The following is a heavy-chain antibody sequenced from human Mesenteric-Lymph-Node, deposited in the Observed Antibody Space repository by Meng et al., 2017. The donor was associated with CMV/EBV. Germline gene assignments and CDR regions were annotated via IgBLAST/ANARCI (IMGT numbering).Heavy chain of an antibody. CDR3: ARVGWVVAMWPVDWFDP. CDR2: INPNSGGT. D-gene: IGHD2-15*01. J-gene: IGHJ5*02. CDR1: GYTFTTYH. V-gene: IGHV1-2*02. Sequence: ASVKVSCKASGYTFTTYHMHWVRQAPGQGLEWMGWINPNSGGTNYAQKFQGRVTMTRDTSISTAYMELSRLRSDDTAVYYCARVGWVVAMWPVDWFDPWGQGTLVTVSS.